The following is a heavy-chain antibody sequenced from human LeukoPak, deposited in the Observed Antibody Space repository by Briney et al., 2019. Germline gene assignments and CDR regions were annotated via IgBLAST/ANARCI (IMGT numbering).Heavy chain of an antibody. V-gene: IGHV3-64D*06. CDR1: GVTFSTYV. D-gene: IGHD5-18*01. J-gene: IGHJ4*02. CDR3: VKVMWDTVMAGYFDN. Sequence: GGSLRLSCSASGVTFSTYVMHWVRQAPGTGLEYFSAISSNVRSTYYAHSVRGRFTISRENSKNTLYIQMCSVRGEDTGVYYCVKVMWDTVMAGYFDNWGQGTLVTVSS. CDR2: ISSNVRST.